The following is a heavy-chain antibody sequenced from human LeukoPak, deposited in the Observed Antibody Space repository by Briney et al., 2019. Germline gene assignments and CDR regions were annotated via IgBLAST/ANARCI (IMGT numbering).Heavy chain of an antibody. Sequence: GASVKVSCKASGYTFTSYAMKWVRQAPGQGLEWMGWINTNTGNPTYAQGFTGRFVFSLDTSVSTAYLQISTLKAEDTAVYYCARDGLPGRYYYDSSGYYYEPPTNFDYWGQGTLVTVSS. V-gene: IGHV7-4-1*02. D-gene: IGHD3-22*01. J-gene: IGHJ4*02. CDR3: ARDGLPGRYYYDSSGYYYEPPTNFDY. CDR1: GYTFTSYA. CDR2: INTNTGNP.